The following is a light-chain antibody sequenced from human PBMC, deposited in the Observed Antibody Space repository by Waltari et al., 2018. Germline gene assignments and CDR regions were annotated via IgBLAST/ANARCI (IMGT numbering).Light chain of an antibody. J-gene: IGLJ2*01. CDR2: DDR. CDR1: NIGSKS. V-gene: IGLV3-21*04. CDR3: QVWDSTSDHYVI. Sequence: SYVLTQPPSVSVDPGKTARITCGGNNIGSKSVHWYQQKPGQAPVLVIYDDRDRPSRIPERFSGSNSGNAATLTISRAEAGDEAVYSCQVWDSTSDHYVIFGGGTKLTVL.